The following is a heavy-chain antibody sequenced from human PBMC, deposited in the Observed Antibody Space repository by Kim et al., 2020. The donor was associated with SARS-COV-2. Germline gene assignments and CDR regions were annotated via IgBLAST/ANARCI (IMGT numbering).Heavy chain of an antibody. D-gene: IGHD3-10*01. CDR1: GFTFSSYA. CDR2: ISGSGGST. J-gene: IGHJ4*02. Sequence: GGSLRLSCAASGFTFSSYAMSWVRQAPGKGLEWVSAISGSGGSTYYADSVKGRFTISRDNSKNTLYLQMNSLRAEDTAVYYCAKAREMVRVFGSHFDYWGQGTLVTVSS. CDR3: AKAREMVRVFGSHFDY. V-gene: IGHV3-23*01.